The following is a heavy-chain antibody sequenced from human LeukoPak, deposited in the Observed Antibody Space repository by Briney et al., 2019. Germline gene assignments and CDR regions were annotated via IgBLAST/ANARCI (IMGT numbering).Heavy chain of an antibody. CDR1: GFTLSGYW. Sequence: PGGSLRLSCAASGFTLSGYWMHWVRQVPGKGLVWVSRIDANGGGTTYADSVKGRSTISRDNSKNTLYLQMNSLRAEDTAVYYCAKVGTPRWNSGWYEGYFDYWGQGTLVTVSS. CDR3: AKVGTPRWNSGWYEGYFDY. CDR2: IDANGGGT. D-gene: IGHD6-19*01. V-gene: IGHV3-74*01. J-gene: IGHJ4*02.